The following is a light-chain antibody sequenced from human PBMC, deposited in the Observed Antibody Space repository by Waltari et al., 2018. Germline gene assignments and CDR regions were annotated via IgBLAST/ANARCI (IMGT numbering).Light chain of an antibody. CDR3: QQSFILPLT. J-gene: IGKJ4*01. CDR1: PSVSTY. CDR2: SAS. V-gene: IGKV1-39*01. Sequence: DIQMTQSPSSLSASMGDTVTITCRASPSVSTYLNWYQKKPGKAPNLLIYSASALQSGIPTRFRGSGSGTDFTLTIHSLQREDFATYYCQQSFILPLTFGGGTKVEIK.